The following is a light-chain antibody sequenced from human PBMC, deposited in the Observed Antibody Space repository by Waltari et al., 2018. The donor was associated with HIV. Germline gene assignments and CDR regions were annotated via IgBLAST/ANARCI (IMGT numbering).Light chain of an antibody. CDR1: SSNIGGNS. Sequence: QSVLTQPPSASGTPGQRVSISCSGRSSNIGGNSVNWYQQLPGTAPNLLIDSHQQRPAGVPDRVAGAKSGTSASLSSSGLQSEDEADYYCEVGDDSLNGPVFGGGTKLTVL. CDR3: EVGDDSLNGPV. V-gene: IGLV1-44*01. CDR2: SHQ. J-gene: IGLJ3*02.